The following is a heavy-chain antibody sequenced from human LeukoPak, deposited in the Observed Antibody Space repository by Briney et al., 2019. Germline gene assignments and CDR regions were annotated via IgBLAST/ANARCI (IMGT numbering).Heavy chain of an antibody. CDR3: ARRLGLLGHAVFDY. CDR2: FNHSGSN. V-gene: IGHV4-34*01. CDR1: GGSFSGYY. D-gene: IGHD2-21*01. J-gene: IGHJ4*02. Sequence: PSETLSLTCAVYGGSFSGYYWSWLPQPPGKGLEWIGEFNHSGSNNYNPTLTMRVTISIDTAKNQFSLKLSSVTAADTAVYYCARRLGLLGHAVFDYWGQGTLVTVSS.